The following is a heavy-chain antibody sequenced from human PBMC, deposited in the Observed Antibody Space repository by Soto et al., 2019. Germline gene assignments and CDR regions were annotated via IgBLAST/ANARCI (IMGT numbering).Heavy chain of an antibody. J-gene: IGHJ4*02. CDR2: ISAYNGNT. Sequence: ASVKVSCKASDYTFTSYGISWVRQAPGQGLEWMGWISAYNGNTNYAQKLQGRVTMTTDTSTSTAYMELRSLRSDDTAVYYCARRGKHYYDSSGYYDNWGQGTLVTVSS. CDR3: ARRGKHYYDSSGYYDN. CDR1: DYTFTSYG. D-gene: IGHD3-22*01. V-gene: IGHV1-18*01.